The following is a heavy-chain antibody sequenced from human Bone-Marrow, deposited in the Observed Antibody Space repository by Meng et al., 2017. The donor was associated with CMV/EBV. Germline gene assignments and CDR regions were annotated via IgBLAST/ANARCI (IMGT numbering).Heavy chain of an antibody. CDR3: ATGCLTGEVYYYGMDV. D-gene: IGHD7-27*01. Sequence: GGSLRLSCAASGFTFSDYYMNWVRQAPGKGLEWVSSISSSSTIYYADSVKGRFTISRDNAKNSLYLQMNSLRAEDTAVYYCATGCLTGEVYYYGMDVWGQGTTVTVSS. V-gene: IGHV3-69-1*02. J-gene: IGHJ6*02. CDR1: GFTFSDYY. CDR2: ISSSSTI.